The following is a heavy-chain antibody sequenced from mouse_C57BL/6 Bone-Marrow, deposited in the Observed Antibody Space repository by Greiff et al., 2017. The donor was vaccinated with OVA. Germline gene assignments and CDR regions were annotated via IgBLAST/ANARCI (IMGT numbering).Heavy chain of an antibody. CDR2: ISGGGGNT. D-gene: IGHD3-1*01. CDR3: ASLASGDY. Sequence: EVMLVESGGGLVKPGGSLKLSCAASGFTFSSYTMSWVRQTPEKRLEWVATISGGGGNTYYPDSVKGRFTISRDNAKNTLYLQMSSLRSEDTALYYCASLASGDYWGQGTSVTVSS. CDR1: GFTFSSYT. J-gene: IGHJ4*01. V-gene: IGHV5-9*01.